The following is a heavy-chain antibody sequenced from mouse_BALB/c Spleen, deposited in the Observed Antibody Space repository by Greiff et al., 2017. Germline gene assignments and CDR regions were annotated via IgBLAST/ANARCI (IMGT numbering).Heavy chain of an antibody. CDR1: GFSLTSYD. CDR2: IWTGGGT. V-gene: IGHV2-9-2*01. CDR3: VRDRRGDY. Sequence: QVQLKQSGPGLVAPSQSLSITCTVSGFSLTSYDISWIRQPPGKGLEWLGVIWTGGGTNYNSAFMSRLSISKDNSKSQVFLKMNSLQTDDTAIYYCVRDRRGDYWGQGTSVTVSS. J-gene: IGHJ4*01.